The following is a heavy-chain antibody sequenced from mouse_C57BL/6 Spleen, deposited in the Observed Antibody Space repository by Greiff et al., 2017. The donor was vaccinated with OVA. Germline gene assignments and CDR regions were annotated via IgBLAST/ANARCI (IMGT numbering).Heavy chain of an antibody. CDR2: IHPNSGST. V-gene: IGHV1-64*01. J-gene: IGHJ1*03. CDR3: ARRSRWYFDV. D-gene: IGHD1-1*01. Sequence: QVQLQQPGAELVKPGASVKLSCKASGYTFTSYWMHWVKQRPGQGLEWIGMIHPNSGSTNYNEKFKSNATLTVDKSSSTAYMQLSSLTSEDSAVYYCARRSRWYFDVWGTGTTVTVSS. CDR1: GYTFTSYW.